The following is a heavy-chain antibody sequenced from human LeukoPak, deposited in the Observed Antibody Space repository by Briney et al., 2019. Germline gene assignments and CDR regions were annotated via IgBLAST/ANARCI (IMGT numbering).Heavy chain of an antibody. CDR1: GFTFDDYA. CDR3: AKDIGWELLWSFDY. D-gene: IGHD1-26*01. CDR2: ISWNSGSI. Sequence: GGSLRLSCAASGFTFDDYAMHWVRHAPGKGLEWVSGISWNSGSIGYADSVKGRFTISRDNAKNSLYLQMNSLRAEDTALYYCAKDIGWELLWSFDYWGQGTLVTVSS. V-gene: IGHV3-9*01. J-gene: IGHJ4*02.